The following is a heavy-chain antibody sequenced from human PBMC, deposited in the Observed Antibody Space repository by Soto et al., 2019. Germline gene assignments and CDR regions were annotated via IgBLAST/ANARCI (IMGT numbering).Heavy chain of an antibody. CDR2: IYYSGST. CDR3: ARGKPVHCCGGRCDRGRGYRYYYYMDV. Sequence: SETLSLTCTVSGGSISSYYWSWIRQPPGKGLEWIGYIYYSGSTNYNPSLKSRVTISVDTSKNQFSLKLSSVTAADTAVYYCARGKPVHCCGGRCDRGRGYRYYYYMDVWGKGTTVTVSS. CDR1: GGSISSYY. V-gene: IGHV4-59*08. D-gene: IGHD2-15*01. J-gene: IGHJ6*03.